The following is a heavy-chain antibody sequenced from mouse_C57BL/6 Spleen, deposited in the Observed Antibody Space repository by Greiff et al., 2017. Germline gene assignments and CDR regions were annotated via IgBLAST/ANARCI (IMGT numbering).Heavy chain of an antibody. CDR2: IYPSDSET. Sequence: QVQLQQPGAELVRPGSSVKLSCKASGYTFTSYWMDWVKQRPGQGLEWIGNIYPSDSETHYNQKFKDKATLTVDKSSSTAYMQLSSLTSEDSAVYYCARWDRGYGNPLNFDVWGTGTTVTVSS. J-gene: IGHJ1*03. D-gene: IGHD2-1*01. CDR1: GYTFTSYW. CDR3: ARWDRGYGNPLNFDV. V-gene: IGHV1-61*01.